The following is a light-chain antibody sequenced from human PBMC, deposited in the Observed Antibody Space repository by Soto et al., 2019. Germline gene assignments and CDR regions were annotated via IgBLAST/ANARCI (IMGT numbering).Light chain of an antibody. J-gene: IGLJ3*02. CDR1: SSNIGAGYD. CDR3: QSYDSSLSGWG. Sequence: QSVLTQPPSVSGAPGQRVTISCTASSSNIGAGYDVHWYQQLPGTVPKLLIYGNSNRPSGVPDRFSGSKSGTSASLAITGLQAEDEADYYCQSYDSSLSGWGFGGGTKLTVL. V-gene: IGLV1-40*01. CDR2: GNS.